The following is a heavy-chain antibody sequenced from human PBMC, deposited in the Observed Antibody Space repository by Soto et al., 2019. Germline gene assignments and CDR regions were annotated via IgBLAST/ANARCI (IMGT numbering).Heavy chain of an antibody. J-gene: IGHJ4*02. Sequence: ASVKVSCKTSGYTFTNYGISWVRQAPGQGLEWMGWISAYNDDTKYAQKLQGRVTMTTDTSTSTAYMELRSLRSDDTAIYYCARSIASAVDFDYWGQGTLVTVSS. V-gene: IGHV1-18*01. CDR3: ARSIASAVDFDY. D-gene: IGHD6-25*01. CDR2: ISAYNDDT. CDR1: GYTFTNYG.